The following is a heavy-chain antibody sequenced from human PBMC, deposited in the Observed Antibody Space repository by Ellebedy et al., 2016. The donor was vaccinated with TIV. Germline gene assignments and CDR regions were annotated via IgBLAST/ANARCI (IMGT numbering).Heavy chain of an antibody. J-gene: IGHJ4*02. CDR3: AKDASTIFGVLPVY. D-gene: IGHD3-3*01. Sequence: GGSLRLSCAASGFTFSDTAMSWVRKAPGKGLEWVSAISGSGGSTYYADSVKGRFNSSRENSKSTLYLHMNSLRAEDTAVYYCAKDASTIFGVLPVYWGQGTLVTVSS. V-gene: IGHV3-23*01. CDR2: ISGSGGST. CDR1: GFTFSDTA.